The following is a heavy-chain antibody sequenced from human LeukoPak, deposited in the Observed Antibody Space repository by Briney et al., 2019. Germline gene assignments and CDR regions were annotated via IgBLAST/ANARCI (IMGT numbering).Heavy chain of an antibody. V-gene: IGHV3-66*01. D-gene: IGHD3-22*01. CDR1: GFTVSSNY. Sequence: GGSLRLSCAASGFTVSSNYMSWVRQAPGKGLEWVSVIYSGGTTYYADSVKGRFTISRDNSKNTLYLQMNSLRVEDTAVYYCARKEVAYYDNVWGQGTLVTASS. J-gene: IGHJ4*02. CDR2: IYSGGTT. CDR3: ARKEVAYYDNV.